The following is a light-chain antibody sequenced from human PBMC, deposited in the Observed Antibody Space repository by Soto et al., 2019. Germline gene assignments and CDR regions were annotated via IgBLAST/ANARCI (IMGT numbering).Light chain of an antibody. CDR3: QQSYSTPRT. CDR1: QDVSRY. J-gene: IGKJ4*02. CDR2: GAS. Sequence: QLTQSPSSLSASVGDRVTITCRASQDVSRYLAWYQQKAGKAPKLLIYGASTLQSGVPSRFSGFGSGTEFTLTISSLQPEDFATYYCQQSYSTPRTFGGGTKVEIK. V-gene: IGKV1-39*01.